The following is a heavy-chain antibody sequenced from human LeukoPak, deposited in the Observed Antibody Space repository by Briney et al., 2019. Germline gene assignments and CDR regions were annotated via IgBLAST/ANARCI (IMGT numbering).Heavy chain of an antibody. CDR1: GGSFSGYY. J-gene: IGHJ6*03. CDR3: ARRQGKRWLQYNYMDV. CDR2: INHSGST. Sequence: PSETLSLTCAVYGGSFSGYYWSWIRQPPGKGLEWIGEINHSGSTNYNPSLKSRVTISVDTSKNQFSLKLSSVTAADTAVYYCARRQGKRWLQYNYMDVWGNGTTVTISS. V-gene: IGHV4-34*01. D-gene: IGHD5-24*01.